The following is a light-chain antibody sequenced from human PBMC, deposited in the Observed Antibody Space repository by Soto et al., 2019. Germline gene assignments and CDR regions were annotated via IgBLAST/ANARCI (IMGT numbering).Light chain of an antibody. V-gene: IGKV1-12*01. Sequence: DPQITHSPSFLSASVSYRVTITCRASQAVSTWLAWYQQKPGDAPKLLIYAASTLQSGVPSRFSGSGSGTDFTLTIRSLQPEDFATYYCQQANSFPRTFGGGTKV. CDR1: QAVSTW. CDR3: QQANSFPRT. CDR2: AAS. J-gene: IGKJ4*01.